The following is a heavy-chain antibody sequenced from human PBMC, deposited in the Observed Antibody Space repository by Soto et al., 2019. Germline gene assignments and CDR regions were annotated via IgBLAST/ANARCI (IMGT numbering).Heavy chain of an antibody. CDR2: NYYSGST. CDR1: GGSISSSSYY. J-gene: IGHJ5*02. Sequence: QLQLQASGPGLVKPSETLSLTCTVSGGSISSSSYYWGWMRQPPGKGLEWIGSNYYSGSTYYNPSLKSRVTLSVETSKNQSSLKMSSVTAADTAVYYCASLRFLEFNWFDRSGQGTLVTVSS. CDR3: ASLRFLEFNWFDR. V-gene: IGHV4-39*01. D-gene: IGHD3-3*01.